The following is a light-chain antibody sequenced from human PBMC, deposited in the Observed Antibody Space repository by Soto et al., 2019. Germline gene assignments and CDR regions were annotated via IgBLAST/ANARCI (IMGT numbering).Light chain of an antibody. J-gene: IGKJ1*01. CDR3: QQYGSSPWT. CDR2: GAS. V-gene: IGKV3-20*01. Sequence: PGERATLSCRASQSVSSNFLAWYQQKPGQAPRLLIYGASSRATGIPDRFSGSGSGTDFTLTISRLEPEDFAMYYCQQYGSSPWTFGQGTKMEIK. CDR1: QSVSSNF.